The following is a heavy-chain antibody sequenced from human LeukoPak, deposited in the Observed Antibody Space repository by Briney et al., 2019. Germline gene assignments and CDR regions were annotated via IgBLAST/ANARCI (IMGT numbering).Heavy chain of an antibody. CDR3: ARSRDGYNYYFFDY. J-gene: IGHJ4*02. Sequence: PSETLSLTCSVSGGSISSHYWSWIRQPPGKGLEWIGYIYYSGSTNYNPSLKSRVTTSVDTSKNQFSLKLSSVTAADTAVYYCARSRDGYNYYFFDYWGQGTLVTVSS. V-gene: IGHV4-59*11. CDR2: IYYSGST. D-gene: IGHD5-24*01. CDR1: GGSISSHY.